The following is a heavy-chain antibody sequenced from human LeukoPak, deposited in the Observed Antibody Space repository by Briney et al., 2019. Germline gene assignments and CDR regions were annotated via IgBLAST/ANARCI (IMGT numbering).Heavy chain of an antibody. V-gene: IGHV3-30*03. CDR2: ISHDGSNK. Sequence: GGSLRLSCAASGFTFSNFDMHWVRQAPGEGLEWVAVISHDGSNKFYVDSVKGRFTISRDNSQNTLYLQMNRLRGEDTAVYYCARGGYYAMDAWGQGTTVTVSS. J-gene: IGHJ6*02. CDR1: GFTFSNFD. CDR3: ARGGYYAMDA.